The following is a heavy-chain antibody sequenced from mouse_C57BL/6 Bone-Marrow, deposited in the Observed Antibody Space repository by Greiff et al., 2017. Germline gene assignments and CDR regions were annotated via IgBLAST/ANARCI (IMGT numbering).Heavy chain of an antibody. CDR3: ARGGRGMDY. Sequence: QVQLQQPGAELVRPGSSVKLSCKASGYTFTSYWMDWVKQRPGQGLEWIGNIYPSDSENHYNQKFKDKATLTVDKYSSTAYMQRSSLTSEDSAVYYWARGGRGMDYGGQGTSVTVSS. CDR2: IYPSDSEN. V-gene: IGHV1-61*01. J-gene: IGHJ4*01. CDR1: GYTFTSYW.